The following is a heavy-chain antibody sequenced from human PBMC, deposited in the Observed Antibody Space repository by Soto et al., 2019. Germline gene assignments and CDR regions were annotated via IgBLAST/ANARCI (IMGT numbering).Heavy chain of an antibody. D-gene: IGHD4-17*01. CDR1: GGSISSGGYY. CDR2: IYYSGST. Sequence: QVQLQESGPGLVKPSQTLSLTCTVSGGSISSGGYYWSWIRHNPGNGLEWIGDIYYSGSTYYNPSRKSRVTISVDTSKNQFSMKLRSVPAADTAVYYCARSTQSTVTTFGYWGQGNLVTVSS. CDR3: ARSTQSTVTTFGY. V-gene: IGHV4-31*03. J-gene: IGHJ4*02.